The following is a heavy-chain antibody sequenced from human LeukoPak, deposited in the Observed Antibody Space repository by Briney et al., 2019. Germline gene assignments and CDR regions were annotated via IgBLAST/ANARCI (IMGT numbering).Heavy chain of an antibody. V-gene: IGHV3-7*03. Sequence: GGSLRLSCAASGFTFTTYWMSWVRQAPGKGLEWVANIKPDGSEKYYVDSVKGRFTISRDNAKNSLYLQMNSLRAEDTAVYYCARDKPSPDYGLDVWGQGTTVTVSS. CDR2: IKPDGSEK. J-gene: IGHJ6*02. CDR1: GFTFTTYW. CDR3: ARDKPSPDYGLDV.